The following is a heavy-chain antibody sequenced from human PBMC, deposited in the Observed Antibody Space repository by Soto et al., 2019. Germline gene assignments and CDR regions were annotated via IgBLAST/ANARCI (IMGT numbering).Heavy chain of an antibody. Sequence: EVQLLESGGGLVQPGGSLRLSCAASGFTFSSYGMSWVRQAPGKGLDWVSVISGSGANTYYADSVKGRFTISRDNSKNTLYLQMNSLRAEDTAVYYCAKALIVSSWPLGYWGQGTLVTVST. D-gene: IGHD6-13*01. V-gene: IGHV3-23*01. J-gene: IGHJ4*02. CDR1: GFTFSSYG. CDR3: AKALIVSSWPLGY. CDR2: ISGSGANT.